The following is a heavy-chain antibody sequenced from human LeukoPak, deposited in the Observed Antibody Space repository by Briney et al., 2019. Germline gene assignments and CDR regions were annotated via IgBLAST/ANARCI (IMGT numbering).Heavy chain of an antibody. CDR3: AREGATRYYYYYMDV. Sequence: ASVKVSCKASGYTFTGYYMHRVRQAPGQGLEWMGWINPNSGGTNYAQKFQGRVTMTRDTSISTAYMELSRLRSDDTAVYYCAREGATRYYYYYMDVWGKGTTVTVSS. CDR1: GYTFTGYY. D-gene: IGHD1-26*01. V-gene: IGHV1-2*02. J-gene: IGHJ6*03. CDR2: INPNSGGT.